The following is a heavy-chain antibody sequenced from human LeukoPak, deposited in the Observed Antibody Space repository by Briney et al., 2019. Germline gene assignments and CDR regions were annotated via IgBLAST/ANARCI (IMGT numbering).Heavy chain of an antibody. J-gene: IGHJ3*02. Sequence: KPSETLSLTCAVYGGSFSGYYWSWISQPPGKGLEWIGEINHSGSTNYNPSLKSRVTISVDTSKNQFSLKLSSVTAADTAVYYCARGGSSWYPSDAFDIWGQGTMVTVSS. CDR3: ARGGSSWYPSDAFDI. V-gene: IGHV4-34*01. CDR2: INHSGST. CDR1: GGSFSGYY. D-gene: IGHD6-13*01.